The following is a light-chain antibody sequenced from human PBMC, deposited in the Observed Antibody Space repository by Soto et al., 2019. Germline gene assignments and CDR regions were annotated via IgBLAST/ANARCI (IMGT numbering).Light chain of an antibody. CDR3: CAYTARTTLSWV. CDR2: DVD. CDR1: SSDIGGYNH. J-gene: IGLJ3*02. V-gene: IGLV2-14*03. Sequence: QLVLTQPTSVSGSPGQSITISCTGVSSDIGGYNHVSWYQQHPGKVPRLIIYDVDNRPFGVSNRFSGSQSGNTASLTISGLQAEDEAEYYCCAYTARTTLSWVFGGGTKLTVL.